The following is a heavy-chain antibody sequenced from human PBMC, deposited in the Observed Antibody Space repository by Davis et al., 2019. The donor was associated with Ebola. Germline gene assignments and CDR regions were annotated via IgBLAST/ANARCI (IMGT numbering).Heavy chain of an antibody. Sequence: MPSETLSLTCALYGGSFSGYYWSWIRQPPGKGLEWIGEIKHSGGTNYNPSLKSRVTISVDRSKNQFSLKLSSVTAADTAVYYCASGDYDILTGYYLALGYWGQGTLVTVSS. CDR1: GGSFSGYY. CDR2: IKHSGGT. V-gene: IGHV4-34*01. CDR3: ASGDYDILTGYYLALGY. D-gene: IGHD3-9*01. J-gene: IGHJ4*02.